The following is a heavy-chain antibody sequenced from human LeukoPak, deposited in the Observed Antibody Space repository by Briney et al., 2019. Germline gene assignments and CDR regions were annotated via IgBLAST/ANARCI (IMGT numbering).Heavy chain of an antibody. D-gene: IGHD2-15*01. CDR1: GFTFSSYA. J-gene: IGHJ4*02. Sequence: GGSLRLSCAASGFTFSSYAMSWVRQAPGKGLEWVSAISGSGVSTYYADSVKGRFTISRDNSKNTLYLQMNSLRAEDTAVYYCAKGDVLYCSGGSCYAFDYWGQGTLVTVSS. CDR3: AKGDVLYCSGGSCYAFDY. CDR2: ISGSGVST. V-gene: IGHV3-23*01.